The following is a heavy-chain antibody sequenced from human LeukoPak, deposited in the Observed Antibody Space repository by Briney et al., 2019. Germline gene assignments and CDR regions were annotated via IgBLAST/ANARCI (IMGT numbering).Heavy chain of an antibody. V-gene: IGHV4-4*07. CDR1: GGSISSYY. Sequence: SETLSLTCTVSGGSISSYYWSWIRQPAGKGLEWIGRIYTSGSTNYNPSLKSRVTMSVDTSKNQFSLKLSSVTAADTAVYYCARDLSYSSSWYSDQQGYFQHWGQGTLVTVSS. J-gene: IGHJ1*01. CDR2: IYTSGST. D-gene: IGHD6-13*01. CDR3: ARDLSYSSSWYSDQQGYFQH.